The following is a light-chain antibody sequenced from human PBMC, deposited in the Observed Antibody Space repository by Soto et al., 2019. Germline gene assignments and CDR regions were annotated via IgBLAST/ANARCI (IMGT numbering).Light chain of an antibody. CDR3: QQYNSYPYT. CDR1: PSISSW. J-gene: IGKJ2*01. CDR2: KAS. V-gene: IGKV1-5*03. Sequence: DIQMTQSPSTLSAPVGDRVTITCRASPSISSWLAWYQQKPWKVPKLLIYKASILESGVPSRFSGSGSGTDFTLTISSLHPDDFETYYCQQYNSYPYTFGQGTKLEIK.